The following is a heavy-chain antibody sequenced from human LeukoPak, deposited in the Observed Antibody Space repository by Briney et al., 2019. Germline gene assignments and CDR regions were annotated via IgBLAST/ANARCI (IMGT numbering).Heavy chain of an antibody. V-gene: IGHV3-23*01. CDR3: ARDIVLMVYADSFNAFDI. Sequence: PGGSLRLTCAASGFTFSSYAMSWVRQAPGKGLEWVSAISGSGGSTHYADSVKGRFTISRDNSKNTLYLQMNSLRAEDTAVYYCARDIVLMVYADSFNAFDIWGQGTMVTVSS. CDR2: ISGSGGST. D-gene: IGHD2-8*01. CDR1: GFTFSSYA. J-gene: IGHJ3*02.